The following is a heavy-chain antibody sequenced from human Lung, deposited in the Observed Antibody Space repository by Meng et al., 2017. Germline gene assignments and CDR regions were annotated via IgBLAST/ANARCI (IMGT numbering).Heavy chain of an antibody. V-gene: IGHV3-23*01. CDR3: AKDLGASSSYYFDY. CDR2: VSGSDDIA. D-gene: IGHD6-6*01. Sequence: EVQLLESGGGLVQPGVSLRLSCASSGFTFSGYAMTWVRQAPGKGLEWVSSVSGSDDIAYYGDSVKGRVTISRDNSKNTLYLQMNSLRAEDTAVYFCAKDLGASSSYYFDYWGQGTLVTVSS. J-gene: IGHJ4*02. CDR1: GFTFSGYA.